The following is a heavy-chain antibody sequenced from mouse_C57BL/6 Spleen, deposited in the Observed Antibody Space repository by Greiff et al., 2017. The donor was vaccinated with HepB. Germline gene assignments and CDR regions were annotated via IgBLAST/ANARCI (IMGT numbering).Heavy chain of an antibody. J-gene: IGHJ3*01. Sequence: QVQLQQPGAELVKPGASVKLSCKASGYTFTSYWMHWVKQRPGQGLEWIGMIHPNSGSTNYNEKFKSKATLTVDKSSSTAYMQLSSLTSEDSAVYYCARWYDGYPQGGPWFAYWGQGTLVTVSA. CDR2: IHPNSGST. CDR1: GYTFTSYW. D-gene: IGHD2-3*01. V-gene: IGHV1-64*01. CDR3: ARWYDGYPQGGPWFAY.